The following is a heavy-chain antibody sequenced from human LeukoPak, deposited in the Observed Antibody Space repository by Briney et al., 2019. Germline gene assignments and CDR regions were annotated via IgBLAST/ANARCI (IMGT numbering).Heavy chain of an antibody. V-gene: IGHV1-2*02. Sequence: ASVKVSCKAFGYTFTSNYMHWVRQAPGQGLEWMGWINPNSGGTNYAQKFQGRVTMTRDTSISTAYMELSRLRSDDTAVYYCARVGVTTSDDAFDIWGPGTMVTVSS. CDR2: INPNSGGT. CDR1: GYTFTSNY. D-gene: IGHD4-17*01. CDR3: ARVGVTTSDDAFDI. J-gene: IGHJ3*02.